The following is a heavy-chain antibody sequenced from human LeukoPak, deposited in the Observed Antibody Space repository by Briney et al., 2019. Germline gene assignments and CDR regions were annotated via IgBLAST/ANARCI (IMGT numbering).Heavy chain of an antibody. CDR3: ASHGYSGYCLDY. CDR2: ICYSGST. CDR1: GVSISSSSYY. D-gene: IGHD5-12*01. J-gene: IGHJ4*02. V-gene: IGHV4-39*07. Sequence: SETLSLTCTVSGVSISSSSYYWGWIRQPPGKGLEWIGSICYSGSTYYNPSLKSRVTISVDTSKNQFSLKLSSVTAADTAVYYCASHGYSGYCLDYWGQGTLVTVSS.